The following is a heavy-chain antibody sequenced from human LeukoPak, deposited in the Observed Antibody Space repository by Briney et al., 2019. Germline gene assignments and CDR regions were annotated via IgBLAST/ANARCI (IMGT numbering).Heavy chain of an antibody. J-gene: IGHJ4*02. CDR3: ARGLFGPFWSGPYHFDY. D-gene: IGHD3-3*01. CDR1: GFTFSSYS. CDR2: ISSSSSYI. V-gene: IGHV3-21*01. Sequence: GGSLRLSCAASGFTFSSYSMNCVRQAPGKGLEWVSSISSSSSYIYYADSVKGRFTISRDNAKNSLYLQMNSLRAEDTAVYYCARGLFGPFWSGPYHFDYWGQGTLVTVSS.